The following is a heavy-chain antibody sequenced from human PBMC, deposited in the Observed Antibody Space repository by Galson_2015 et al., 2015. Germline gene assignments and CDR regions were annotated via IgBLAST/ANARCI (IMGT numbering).Heavy chain of an antibody. CDR3: TKQVTSAPWALDS. Sequence: SLRLSCAASGFSFRNYGMHWVRQAPGKGLEWVALVSYDGSNVYYTDSVKGRFSISRDNSKHTLYLQMNSLRAEDTAMYYCTKQVTSAPWALDSWGQGTLVAVSS. D-gene: IGHD4-11*01. CDR1: GFSFRNYG. CDR2: VSYDGSNV. V-gene: IGHV3-30*18. J-gene: IGHJ5*01.